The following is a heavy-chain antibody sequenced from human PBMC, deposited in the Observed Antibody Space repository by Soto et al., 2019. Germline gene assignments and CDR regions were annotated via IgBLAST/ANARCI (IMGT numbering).Heavy chain of an antibody. J-gene: IGHJ4*02. CDR3: ARDLYYSSTHIPPDRSNSPLDY. D-gene: IGHD4-4*01. CDR2: ISSNGGST. V-gene: IGHV3-64*01. Sequence: EVQLVESGGGLVQPGGSLRLSCAASGFTFSSYAMHWVRQAPGKGLEYVSAISSNGGSTYYANSVKGRFTISRDNSKNTLYLQMGSLRAEDMAVYYCARDLYYSSTHIPPDRSNSPLDYWGQGTLVTVSS. CDR1: GFTFSSYA.